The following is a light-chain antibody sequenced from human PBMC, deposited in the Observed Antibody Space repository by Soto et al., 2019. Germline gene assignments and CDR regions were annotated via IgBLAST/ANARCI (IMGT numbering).Light chain of an antibody. CDR1: SSDVGGYNY. Sequence: QSVLTQPASGSGSPGQSITISCTGTSSDVGGYNYVSWYQQHPGKAPKLMIYDVSNRPSGVSNRFSGSKSGNTASLTISGLQAEDEAVYYCSSYTSSSTPLYVFGTVTKVTVL. CDR2: DVS. J-gene: IGLJ1*01. V-gene: IGLV2-14*01. CDR3: SSYTSSSTPLYV.